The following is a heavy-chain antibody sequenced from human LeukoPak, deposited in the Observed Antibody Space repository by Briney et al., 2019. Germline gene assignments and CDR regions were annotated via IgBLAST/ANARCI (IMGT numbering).Heavy chain of an antibody. V-gene: IGHV3-21*01. Sequence: PGGSLRLSCAASGFTFSSYSMNWVRQAPGKGLEWVSSISSSSSYIYYADSVKGRFTISRDNAKNSLYLQMNSLRAEDTAVYYCARRRLAARPGSDYWGQGTLVTVSS. CDR2: ISSSSSYI. J-gene: IGHJ4*02. CDR3: ARRRLAARPGSDY. D-gene: IGHD3-10*01. CDR1: GFTFSSYS.